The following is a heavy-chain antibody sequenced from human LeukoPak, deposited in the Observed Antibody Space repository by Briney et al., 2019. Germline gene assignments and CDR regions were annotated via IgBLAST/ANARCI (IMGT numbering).Heavy chain of an antibody. CDR1: GYTLIRYY. CDR2: IDPNSGST. V-gene: IGHV1-46*01. Sequence: RASVKVSCKASGYTLIRYYMHWLRQAPGQGLEWMAIIDPNSGSTRYAQKFQGRVTVTRDMSTSTVYMEVSSLRSDDTGVYYCARDGYSAYDYDAFDIWGQGTMVTVSS. J-gene: IGHJ3*02. CDR3: ARDGYSAYDYDAFDI. D-gene: IGHD5-12*01.